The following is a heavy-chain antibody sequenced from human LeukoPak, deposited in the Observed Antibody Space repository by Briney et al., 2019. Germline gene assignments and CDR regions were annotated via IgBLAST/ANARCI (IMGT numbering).Heavy chain of an antibody. CDR1: GFTYSDYY. Sequence: PGGSLRLSCAASGFTYSDYYMSWIRQAPGKGLEWVSYIGSSGSITYYADSVEGRFTISRDNAKNSLYLQMNSLRAEDTAVYYCARFKLSSGYDPFDYWGQGTPVTVSS. J-gene: IGHJ4*02. CDR2: IGSSGSIT. CDR3: ARFKLSSGYDPFDY. D-gene: IGHD5-12*01. V-gene: IGHV3-11*04.